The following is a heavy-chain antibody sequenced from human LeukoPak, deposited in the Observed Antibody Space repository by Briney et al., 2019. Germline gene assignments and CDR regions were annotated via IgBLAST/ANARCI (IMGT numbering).Heavy chain of an antibody. V-gene: IGHV4-34*01. Sequence: PSETLSLTCAVYGGSFSGYYWSWIRQPPGKGLEWIGEINHSGSTNYNPSLKSRVTISVDTSKNQFSLKLSSVTAADTAVYYCARRPSFRYYFDCWGQGTLVTVSS. CDR1: GGSFSGYY. D-gene: IGHD3-10*01. J-gene: IGHJ4*02. CDR2: INHSGST. CDR3: ARRPSFRYYFDC.